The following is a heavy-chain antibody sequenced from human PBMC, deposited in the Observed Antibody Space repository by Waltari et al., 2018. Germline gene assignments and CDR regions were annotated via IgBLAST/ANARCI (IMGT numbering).Heavy chain of an antibody. CDR3: ARDVDMVFDY. CDR1: GYTFTSYA. V-gene: IGHV1-3*01. J-gene: IGHJ4*02. CDR2: INAGNGNT. Sequence: QVQLVQSGAEVKKPGASVKVSCKASGYTFTSYAMHWVRQAPGQRLEWMGWINAGNGNTKESQKVQGRVTITRETSASTAYMELSSLRSEDTAVYYCARDVDMVFDYWGQGTLVTVSS. D-gene: IGHD3-10*01.